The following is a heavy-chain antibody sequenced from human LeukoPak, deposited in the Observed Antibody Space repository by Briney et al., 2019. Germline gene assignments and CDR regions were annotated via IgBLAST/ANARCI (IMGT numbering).Heavy chain of an antibody. CDR3: ARDLVSGPYYYGSGRAGRLFDY. J-gene: IGHJ4*02. V-gene: IGHV4-4*02. D-gene: IGHD3-10*01. Sequence: PSETLSLTCAVSGGSISSSNWWSWVRQPPGKGLEWIGEIYHSGSTNYNPSLKSRVTISVDKSKNQFSLKLSSVTAADTAAYYCARDLVSGPYYYGSGRAGRLFDYWGQGTLVTVSS. CDR1: GGSISSSNW. CDR2: IYHSGST.